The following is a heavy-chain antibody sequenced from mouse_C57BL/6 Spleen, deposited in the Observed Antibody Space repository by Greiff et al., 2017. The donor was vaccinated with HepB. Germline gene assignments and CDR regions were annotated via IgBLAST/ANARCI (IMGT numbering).Heavy chain of an antibody. Sequence: QVHVKQSGAELVKPGASVKISCKASGYAFSSYWMNWVKQRPGKGLEWIGQIYPGDGDTNYNGKFKGKATLTADKSSSTAYMQLSSLTSEDSAVYFCARGLEGYFDVWGTGTTVTVSS. D-gene: IGHD2-13*01. J-gene: IGHJ1*03. CDR3: ARGLEGYFDV. V-gene: IGHV1-80*01. CDR1: GYAFSSYW. CDR2: IYPGDGDT.